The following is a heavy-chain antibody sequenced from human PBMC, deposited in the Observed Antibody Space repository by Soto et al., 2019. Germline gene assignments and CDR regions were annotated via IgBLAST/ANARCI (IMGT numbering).Heavy chain of an antibody. D-gene: IGHD3-3*01. V-gene: IGHV3-21*01. J-gene: IGHJ6*03. CDR3: ARDRGIFGVGDYYYYMDV. CDR2: ITSSSTYI. Sequence: EVQLVESGGGLVKPGGSLRLSCEASGFNFSTYSMNWVRQAPGKGLEWVSSITSSSTYIYYSDSVKGRFTISRDNAKNSLYLQMNSLRAEDTAVYYCARDRGIFGVGDYYYYMDVWGKGTTVTVSS. CDR1: GFNFSTYS.